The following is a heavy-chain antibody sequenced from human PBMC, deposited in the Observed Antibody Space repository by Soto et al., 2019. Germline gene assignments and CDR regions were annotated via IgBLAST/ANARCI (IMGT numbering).Heavy chain of an antibody. J-gene: IGHJ5*02. CDR1: GYTFNTYG. CDR2: ISAYDGKT. CDR3: ARDPPEFWTSYWFDP. D-gene: IGHD3-3*01. Sequence: ASVKVSCKTSGYTFNTYGINWVRQAPGQGLELMGWISAYDGKTTYAEKFQGRVTLTTDTSTSTAYMKLRSLRSDDTAIYYCARDPPEFWTSYWFDPWGQGTPVTVSS. V-gene: IGHV1-18*01.